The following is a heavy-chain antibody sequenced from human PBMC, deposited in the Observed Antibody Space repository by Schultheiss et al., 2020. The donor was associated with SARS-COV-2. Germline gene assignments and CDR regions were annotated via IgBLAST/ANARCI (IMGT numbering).Heavy chain of an antibody. J-gene: IGHJ4*02. Sequence: GGSLRLSCAASGFTFSSYGMHWVRQAPGKGLEWVAVIYSGGSTYYADSVKGRFTISRDNSKNTLYLQMNSLRAEDTAVYYCARSRLLWFGESMGEFDYWGQGTLVTVSS. V-gene: IGHV3-NL1*01. CDR2: IYSGGST. CDR1: GFTFSSYG. D-gene: IGHD3-10*01. CDR3: ARSRLLWFGESMGEFDY.